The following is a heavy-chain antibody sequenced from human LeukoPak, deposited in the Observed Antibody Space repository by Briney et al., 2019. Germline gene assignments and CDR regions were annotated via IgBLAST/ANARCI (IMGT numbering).Heavy chain of an antibody. D-gene: IGHD3-10*01. J-gene: IGHJ5*02. Sequence: PSETLSLTCTVSGGSISSSSYYWGWIRQPRGKGLEWIGSIYHGGITYYNPSLKSRVTISVDTSKNQFSLKLSSVTAADTAVYYCARGEDYYGSGSYNYNWFAPWGQGTLVTVSS. CDR1: GGSISSSSYY. V-gene: IGHV4-39*07. CDR2: IYHGGIT. CDR3: ARGEDYYGSGSYNYNWFAP.